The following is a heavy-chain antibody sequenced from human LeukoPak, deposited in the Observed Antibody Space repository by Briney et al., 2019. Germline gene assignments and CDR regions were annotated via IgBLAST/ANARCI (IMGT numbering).Heavy chain of an antibody. J-gene: IGHJ4*02. CDR2: ISDNGGST. V-gene: IGHV3-64*04. CDR1: GFILRSHA. Sequence: GGSLRLSCSASGFILRSHAMHWVRQAPGKGLEYVSRISDNGGSTYYADSVKGRVTISRDNSKNALYLQINSLRAEDTAVYFCARALTYSTGWYSFDYWGQGTLVIVSS. D-gene: IGHD6-19*01. CDR3: ARALTYSTGWYSFDY.